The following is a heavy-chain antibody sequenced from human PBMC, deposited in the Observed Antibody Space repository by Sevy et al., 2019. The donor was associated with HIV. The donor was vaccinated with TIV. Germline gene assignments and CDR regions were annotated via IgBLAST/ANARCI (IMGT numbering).Heavy chain of an antibody. J-gene: IGHJ6*03. V-gene: IGHV4-38-2*01. CDR2: IYHSGST. CDR1: VYSISSGYY. CDR3: ARHERDSGSYKNYYYYYYMDV. Sequence: SETLSLTCAVSVYSISSGYYWGWIRQPPGKGLEWIGSIYHSGSTYYNPSLKSRVTISVDTSKNQFSLKVSSVTAADTAVYYCARHERDSGSYKNYYYYYYMDVWGKGTTVTVSS. D-gene: IGHD6-6*01.